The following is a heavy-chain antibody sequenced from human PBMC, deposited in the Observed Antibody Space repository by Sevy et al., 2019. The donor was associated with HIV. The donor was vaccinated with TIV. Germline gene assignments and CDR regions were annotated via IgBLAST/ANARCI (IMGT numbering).Heavy chain of an antibody. Sequence: GESLKISCKGSGYNFATYWIAWVRQTPEKGLEWMGIIDPGDSDTRYSPSFQGQVTISVDKSINTAYLQWSSLKASDTAVYYCARRFYISSWLNWGQGTPVTVSS. V-gene: IGHV5-51*01. CDR1: GYNFATYW. D-gene: IGHD6-13*01. CDR3: ARRFYISSWLN. CDR2: IDPGDSDT. J-gene: IGHJ4*02.